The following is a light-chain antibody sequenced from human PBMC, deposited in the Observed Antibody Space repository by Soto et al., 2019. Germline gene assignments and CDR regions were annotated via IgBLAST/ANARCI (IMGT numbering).Light chain of an antibody. CDR2: RNN. Sequence: QSVLTQPPSASGTPGQRVTISCSGSSSNIGSNYVYWYQQLPGTAPKHLIYRNNQRPSGVPDRFSGSKSGTSASLAISGLLSEDEADYYCAAWDDSLSGFVVFGGGTKLTVL. V-gene: IGLV1-47*01. J-gene: IGLJ2*01. CDR1: SSNIGSNY. CDR3: AAWDDSLSGFVV.